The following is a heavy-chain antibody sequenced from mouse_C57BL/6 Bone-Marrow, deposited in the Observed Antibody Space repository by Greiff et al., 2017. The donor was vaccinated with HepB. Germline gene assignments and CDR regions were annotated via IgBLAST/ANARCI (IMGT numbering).Heavy chain of an antibody. Sequence: VQGVESGAELARPGASVKLSCKASGYTFTSYGISWVKQRTGQGLEWIGEIYPRSGNTYYNEKFKGKATLTADKSSSTAYMELRSLTSEDSAVYFCARWLLPMDYWGQGTSVTVSS. D-gene: IGHD2-3*01. CDR3: ARWLLPMDY. CDR2: IYPRSGNT. V-gene: IGHV1-81*01. J-gene: IGHJ4*01. CDR1: GYTFTSYG.